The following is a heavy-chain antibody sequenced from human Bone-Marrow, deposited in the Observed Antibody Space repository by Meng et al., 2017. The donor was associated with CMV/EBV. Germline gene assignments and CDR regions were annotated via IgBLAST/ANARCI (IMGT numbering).Heavy chain of an antibody. CDR2: INHSGST. V-gene: IGHV4-34*01. Sequence: SETLSLTCAVYGGSFSGYYCSWIRQPPGKGLEWIGEINHSGSTNYNPSLKSRVTISVDTSKNQFSLKLSSVTAADTAVYYCARGCSSTSCYTAFADWGPGNLVNVSS. D-gene: IGHD2-2*02. CDR1: GGSFSGYY. CDR3: ARGCSSTSCYTAFAD. J-gene: IGHJ4*02.